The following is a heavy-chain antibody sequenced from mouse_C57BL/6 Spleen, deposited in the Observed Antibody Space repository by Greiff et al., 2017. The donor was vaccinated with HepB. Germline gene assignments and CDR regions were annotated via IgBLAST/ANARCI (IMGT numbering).Heavy chain of an antibody. J-gene: IGHJ2*01. CDR2: ISSGSSTI. V-gene: IGHV5-17*01. CDR1: GFTFSDYG. Sequence: DVMLVESGGGLVKPGGSLKLSCAASGFTFSDYGMHWVRQAPEKGLEWVAYISSGSSTIYYADTLKVRFPISRDNAKNTLFLQMTSLRAEDTAMYYCASYRCDGWGQGTTLTVSS. CDR3: ASYRCDG. D-gene: IGHD2-13*01.